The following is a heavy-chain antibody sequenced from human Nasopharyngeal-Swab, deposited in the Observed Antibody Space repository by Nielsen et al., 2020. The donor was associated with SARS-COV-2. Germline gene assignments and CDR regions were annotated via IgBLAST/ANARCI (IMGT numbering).Heavy chain of an antibody. J-gene: IGHJ4*02. CDR1: GGSISSGSYY. D-gene: IGHD2-15*01. V-gene: IGHV4-61*02. CDR3: ARGSRGYYFDY. Sequence: SEPLSLTCTVSGGSISSGSYYWSWIRQPAGKGLEWIGRIYTSGSTNYNPSLKSRFTISVDTSKNQFSLKLSSVTAADTAVYYCARGSRGYYFDYWGQGTLVTVSS. CDR2: IYTSGST.